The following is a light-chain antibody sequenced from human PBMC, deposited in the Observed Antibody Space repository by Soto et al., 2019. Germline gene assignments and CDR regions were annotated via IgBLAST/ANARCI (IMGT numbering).Light chain of an antibody. CDR2: DVS. J-gene: IGLJ1*01. Sequence: QSALTQPASVSGSPGQSITISCTGTISDVGGYNYVSWYQQNPGKAPKLMIYDVSNRPSGVSNRFAGSKSGNTASLTISGLQAEDEADYSCSSYPSSSTPNVFGTGTKLTV. CDR1: ISDVGGYNY. CDR3: SSYPSSSTPNV. V-gene: IGLV2-14*01.